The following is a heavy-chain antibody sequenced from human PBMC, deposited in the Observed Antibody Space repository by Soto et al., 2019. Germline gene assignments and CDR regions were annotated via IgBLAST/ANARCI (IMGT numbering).Heavy chain of an antibody. D-gene: IGHD5-18*01. CDR1: GYTFTDYA. CDR2: MNAGVGNT. J-gene: IGHJ4*02. Sequence: HVELVQSGADVKKPGASVTISCTASGYTFTDYALHWVRQAPGQRLEWMGWMNAGVGNTLYSQKFQGRITITRDTSASTAYMELNSLKSEATALYYCARDTGYTFGSLNYWGPGTLVTVSS. V-gene: IGHV1-3*01. CDR3: ARDTGYTFGSLNY.